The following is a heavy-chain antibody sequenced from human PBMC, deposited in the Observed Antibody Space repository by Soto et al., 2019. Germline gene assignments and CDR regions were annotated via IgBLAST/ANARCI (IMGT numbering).Heavy chain of an antibody. V-gene: IGHV3-23*01. J-gene: IGHJ6*03. Sequence: GGSLRLSCAASGFTFSSYAMSWVRQAPGKGLEWVSAISGSGGSTYYADSVKGRFTISRDNSKNTLYLQMNSLRAEDTAVYYCAKASSGWYSYYMDVWGKGTTVTVSS. D-gene: IGHD6-19*01. CDR3: AKASSGWYSYYMDV. CDR2: ISGSGGST. CDR1: GFTFSSYA.